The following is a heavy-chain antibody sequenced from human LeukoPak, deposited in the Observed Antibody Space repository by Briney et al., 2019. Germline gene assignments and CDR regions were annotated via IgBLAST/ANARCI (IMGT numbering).Heavy chain of an antibody. CDR1: GFTFSSYW. J-gene: IGHJ4*02. CDR3: ARGYYYFDY. CDR2: IKEDGGEK. V-gene: IGHV3-7*03. D-gene: IGHD2-21*01. Sequence: PGGSLRLSCAASGFTFSSYWMTWVRQAPGKGLEWVASIKEDGGEKYNVDSVKGRFTSSRDNAKNSLYLQMNSLRAEDTALYYCARGYYYFDYWGQGTLVTVSS.